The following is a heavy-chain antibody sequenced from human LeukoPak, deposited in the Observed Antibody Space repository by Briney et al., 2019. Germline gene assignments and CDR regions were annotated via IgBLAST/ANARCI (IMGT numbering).Heavy chain of an antibody. J-gene: IGHJ4*02. V-gene: IGHV3-21*01. CDR3: ARVHYYGSGSYYPLDY. D-gene: IGHD3-10*01. CDR1: GFTFSSYS. Sequence: PGGFLRLSCAASGFTFSSYSMNWVRQAPGKGLEWVSSISSSSSYIYYADSVKGRFTISRDNAKNSLYLQMNSLRAEDTAVYYCARVHYYGSGSYYPLDYWGQGTLVTVSS. CDR2: ISSSSSYI.